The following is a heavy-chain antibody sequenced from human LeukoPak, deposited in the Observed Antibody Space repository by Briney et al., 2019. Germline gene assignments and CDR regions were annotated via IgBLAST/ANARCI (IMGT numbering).Heavy chain of an antibody. CDR2: IGTAGDS. Sequence: PGGSLRLSCAVSGFSFSSYDMHWVRQPAGKGLEWVSGIGTAGDSYYAGSVKGRFTISRENAKNSLYLQMNSLRAGDTAVYYCARGGDEGFDPWGQGTPVTVSS. D-gene: IGHD3-10*01. J-gene: IGHJ5*02. CDR3: ARGGDEGFDP. CDR1: GFSFSSYD. V-gene: IGHV3-13*01.